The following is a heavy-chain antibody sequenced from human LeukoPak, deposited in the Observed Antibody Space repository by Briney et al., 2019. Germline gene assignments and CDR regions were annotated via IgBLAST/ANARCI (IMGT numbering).Heavy chain of an antibody. V-gene: IGHV4-39*01. CDR1: GASISSGRYY. J-gene: IGHJ4*02. CDR3: AAGGDDAKAGY. D-gene: IGHD3-16*01. CDR2: IHYSGTPT. Sequence: PSETLSLTCSVSGASISSGRYYWGWIRQPPGKGLEWIGTIHYSGTPTFYNPSLESRVPLFSDTSRNQFSLRLRSVTAADTAVYYCAAGGDDAKAGYWGQGTLVTVSS.